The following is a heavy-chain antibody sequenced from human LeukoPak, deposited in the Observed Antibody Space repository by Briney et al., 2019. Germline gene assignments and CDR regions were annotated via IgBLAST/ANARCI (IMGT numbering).Heavy chain of an antibody. CDR3: ASRGYYYDSSGYSDAFDI. D-gene: IGHD3-22*01. Sequence: ASVKVSCKASGYTFTSYDINWVRQATGQGLEWMGWMNPNSGNTGYAQKFQGRVTMTRDTSISTAYMELSRLRSDDTAVYYCASRGYYYDSSGYSDAFDIWGQGTMVTVSS. CDR2: MNPNSGNT. CDR1: GYTFTSYD. V-gene: IGHV1-8*01. J-gene: IGHJ3*02.